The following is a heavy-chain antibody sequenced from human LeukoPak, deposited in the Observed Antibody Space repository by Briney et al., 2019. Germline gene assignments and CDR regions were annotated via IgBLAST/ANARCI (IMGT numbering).Heavy chain of an antibody. CDR2: ISGSGGST. CDR3: ARDPWGYDL. CDR1: GFTFSSYA. Sequence: GGSLRLSCAASGFTFSSYAMSWVRQAPGKGLEWVSAISGSGGSTYYAGSVKGRFTISRDNSKNSLYLHMNSLKAEDTAVYYCARDPWGYDLWGQGTLVTVS. V-gene: IGHV3-23*01. D-gene: IGHD2-15*01. J-gene: IGHJ5*02.